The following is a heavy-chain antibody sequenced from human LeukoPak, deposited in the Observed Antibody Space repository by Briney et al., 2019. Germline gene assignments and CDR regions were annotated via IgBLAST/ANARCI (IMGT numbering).Heavy chain of an antibody. Sequence: AGGSLRLSCAVSGFTFSSFWMSWVRQAPGKGLEWVSAISGSGGSTYYADSVKGRFTISRDNSKNTLYLQMNSLRAEDTAVYYCARRRYYYDSSGRTTYYYMDVWGKGTTVTVSS. J-gene: IGHJ6*03. D-gene: IGHD3-22*01. CDR1: GFTFSSFW. CDR3: ARRRYYYDSSGRTTYYYMDV. CDR2: ISGSGGST. V-gene: IGHV3-23*01.